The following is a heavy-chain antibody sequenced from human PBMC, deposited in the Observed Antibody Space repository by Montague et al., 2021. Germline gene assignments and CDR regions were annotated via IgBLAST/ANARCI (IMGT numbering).Heavy chain of an antibody. V-gene: IGHV3-74*01. D-gene: IGHD5-18*01. J-gene: IGHJ5*01. CDR1: GFSFSSLW. CDR3: VRDRPTAWFDS. Sequence: CLRLSCAASGFSFSSLWMHWARQAPWKGLVWVSQITSDGSDTNYADSVKGRFTISRDNAKSTLYLQMNSLRDEDTAVYYCVRDRPTAWFDSWGQGTLVTVSS. CDR2: ITSDGSDT.